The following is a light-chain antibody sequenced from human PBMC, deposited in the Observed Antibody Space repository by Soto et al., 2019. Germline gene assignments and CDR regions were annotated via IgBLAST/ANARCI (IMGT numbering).Light chain of an antibody. CDR2: GAS. J-gene: IGKJ1*01. CDR3: QQYGSSGT. Sequence: EIVLTQSPGTPSLTLGERATLXXRASQSVSNNYLAWYQQKPGQAPXFLIYGASNRATGIPDRFSGSGSGTDFTLTISRLEPEDFAVYYCQQYGSSGTFGQGTKVDIK. CDR1: QSVSNNY. V-gene: IGKV3-20*01.